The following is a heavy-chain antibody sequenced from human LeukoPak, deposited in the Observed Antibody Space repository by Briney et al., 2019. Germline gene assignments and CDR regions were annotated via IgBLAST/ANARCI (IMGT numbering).Heavy chain of an antibody. CDR3: ARRKAMVPVLFEP. V-gene: IGHV4-59*01. J-gene: IGHJ5*02. CDR2: IYYSGST. Sequence: SETLSLTCTVSGGSISSYYWSWIRQPPGKGLEWIGYIYYSGSTNYNPSLKSRVTISVDTSKNQFSLKLSSVTAADTAVYYCARRKAMVPVLFEPRGQGTLVTVSS. CDR1: GGSISSYY. D-gene: IGHD5-18*01.